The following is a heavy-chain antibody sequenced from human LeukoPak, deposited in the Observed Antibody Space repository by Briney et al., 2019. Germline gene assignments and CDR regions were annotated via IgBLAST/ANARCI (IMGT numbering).Heavy chain of an antibody. D-gene: IGHD3-22*01. Sequence: GGSLRLSCAASGFRFDDYGMSWVRHVPGKGLEWVSGTNWDGASTGYADSVKGRFAISRDNSKNTLFLQMNSLRAEDTALYYCAKGSSGYFVDLWGQGTLVTVSS. CDR1: GFRFDDYG. J-gene: IGHJ5*02. CDR3: AKGSSGYFVDL. V-gene: IGHV3-20*04. CDR2: TNWDGAST.